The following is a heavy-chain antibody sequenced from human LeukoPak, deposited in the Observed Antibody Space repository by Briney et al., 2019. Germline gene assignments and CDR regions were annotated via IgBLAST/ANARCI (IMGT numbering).Heavy chain of an antibody. CDR2: IYYSGST. D-gene: IGHD3-3*01. V-gene: IGHV4-34*09. J-gene: IGHJ3*02. CDR3: AREHYDFWSGYFGLSNLSDAFDI. Sequence: PSETLSLTCAVYGGSFSGYYWSWIRQPPGKGLEWIGYIYYSGSTYYNPSLKSRVTISVDTSKNQFSLKLSSVTAADTAVYYCAREHYDFWSGYFGLSNLSDAFDIWGQGTMVTVSS. CDR1: GGSFSGYY.